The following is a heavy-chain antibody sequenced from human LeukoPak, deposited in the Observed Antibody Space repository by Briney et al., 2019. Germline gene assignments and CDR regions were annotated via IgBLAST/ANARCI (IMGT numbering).Heavy chain of an antibody. Sequence: SVNVSCKASGGTFSSYAISWVRQAPGQGLEWMGRIIPILGIANYAQKFQGRVTITADKSTSTAYMELSSLRTEDTAVYYCARDASGGSGSYYNEDYFDYWGQGTLVTVSS. CDR2: IIPILGIA. D-gene: IGHD3-10*01. CDR1: GGTFSSYA. J-gene: IGHJ4*02. V-gene: IGHV1-69*04. CDR3: ARDASGGSGSYYNEDYFDY.